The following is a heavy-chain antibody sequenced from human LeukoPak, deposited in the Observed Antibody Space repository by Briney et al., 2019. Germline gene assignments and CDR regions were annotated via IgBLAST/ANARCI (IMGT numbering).Heavy chain of an antibody. V-gene: IGHV3-30*02. CDR3: AKEGTASNPSDLDH. CDR2: IRYDGSDK. J-gene: IGHJ4*02. D-gene: IGHD1/OR15-1a*01. CDR1: GFIFTEYG. Sequence: PGGSLRLSCAASGFIFTEYGMHWVRQAPGKGLEWLTFIRYDGSDKYYADSVKGRFTISRDNSKNTLYLQMNSLTSEDTAVYYCAKEGTASNPSDLDHWGQGILVTVSS.